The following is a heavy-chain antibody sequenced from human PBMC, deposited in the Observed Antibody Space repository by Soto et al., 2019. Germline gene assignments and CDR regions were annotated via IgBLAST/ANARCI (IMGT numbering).Heavy chain of an antibody. CDR3: ARDASYYSLWSGYYPSRNGMDV. D-gene: IGHD3-3*01. CDR1: GFTFSSFG. V-gene: IGHV3-33*01. J-gene: IGHJ6*02. CDR2: IWYDGSKK. Sequence: PGGSLRLSCAASGFTFSSFGMHWVRQAPGKGLEWVSLIWYDGSKKSYGDSVKGRFTISRDNSRDTVYLQMNSLRADDTAVYYCARDASYYSLWSGYYPSRNGMDVWGQGTTVTVSS.